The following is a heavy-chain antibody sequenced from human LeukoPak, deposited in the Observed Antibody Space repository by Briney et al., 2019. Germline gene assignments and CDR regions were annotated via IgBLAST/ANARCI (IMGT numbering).Heavy chain of an antibody. CDR3: AKSPAVDAAFDI. D-gene: IGHD4-23*01. CDR1: GFTFSNFA. V-gene: IGHV3-23*01. CDR2: ISGSCGST. J-gene: IGHJ3*02. Sequence: GGSLRLSCAASGFTFSNFAVSWVRQAPGKGLEWVSTISGSCGSTYYADSVKGRFTISRDNSKNTLYLQMNSLRAEDTAVYYCAKSPAVDAAFDIWGQGTMVTVSS.